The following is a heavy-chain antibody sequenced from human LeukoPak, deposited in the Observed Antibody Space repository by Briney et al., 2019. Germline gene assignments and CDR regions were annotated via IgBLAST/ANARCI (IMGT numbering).Heavy chain of an antibody. CDR1: GGSISSFY. CDR3: ARQGRAFDF. Sequence: PSQTLSLTCTVSGGSISSFYWSWIRQPPGKGLEWIGYIYYTGSTNYNPSLKSRVTISGDTSKNQFSLKLNSVIAADTAMYYCARQGRAFDFWGQGAMVTVSS. CDR2: IYYTGST. V-gene: IGHV4-59*08. J-gene: IGHJ3*01.